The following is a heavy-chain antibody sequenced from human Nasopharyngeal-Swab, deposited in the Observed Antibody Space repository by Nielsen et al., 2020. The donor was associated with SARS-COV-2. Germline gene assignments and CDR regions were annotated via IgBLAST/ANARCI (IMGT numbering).Heavy chain of an antibody. Sequence: SVKVSCKASGYTFTSYYMHWVRQAPGQGLEWMGIINPSGGSTSYAQKFQGRVTMTRDTSISTAYMELSRLRSDDTAVYYCARSRKAAAGVFDYWGQGTLVTVSS. D-gene: IGHD6-13*01. V-gene: IGHV1-46*01. CDR3: ARSRKAAAGVFDY. CDR2: INPSGGST. CDR1: GYTFTSYY. J-gene: IGHJ4*02.